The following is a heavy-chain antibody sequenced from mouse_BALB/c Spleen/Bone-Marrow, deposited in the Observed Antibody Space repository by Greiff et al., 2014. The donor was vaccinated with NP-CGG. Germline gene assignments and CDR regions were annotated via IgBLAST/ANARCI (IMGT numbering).Heavy chain of an antibody. J-gene: IGHJ4*01. Sequence: VQLQQPGTVLARPGASVKMSCKASGYTFTSYWMHWVKQGPGQGLEWIGAIYPGISDTSYNQKFKGKAKLTAVTSTTTAYMDLSSLTNEDSAVYYCTRSGNAMDYWGQGTSVTVSS. D-gene: IGHD1-1*02. V-gene: IGHV1-5*01. CDR1: GYTFTSYW. CDR2: IYPGISDT. CDR3: TRSGNAMDY.